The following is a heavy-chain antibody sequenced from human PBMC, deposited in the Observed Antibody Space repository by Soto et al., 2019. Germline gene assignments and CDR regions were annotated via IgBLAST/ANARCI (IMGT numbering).Heavy chain of an antibody. V-gene: IGHV1-2*02. CDR2: IGPESGAT. D-gene: IGHD1-26*01. CDR1: GYTFSGHY. J-gene: IGHJ4*02. CDR3: GRGRSGQIVIFY. Sequence: GASVKVSCKTSGYTFSGHYIHRVRQAPQQGPEWMGEIGPESGATRYAEKFRGRVTMTMDTSITTVYMELRNLSPDDTAVYYCGRGRSGQIVIFYWGQGTPVTVSS.